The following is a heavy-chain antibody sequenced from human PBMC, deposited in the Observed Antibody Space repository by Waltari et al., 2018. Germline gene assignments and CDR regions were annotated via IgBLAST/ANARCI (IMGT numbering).Heavy chain of an antibody. J-gene: IGHJ4*02. CDR3: ARDDVDSSNFGGF. Sequence: QLVQSGAEVKKPGASVKVSCKASGYIFSNYGITWVRKAPGQGLEWMGWIYPYNGNTKYEQNFHGRVTMTTDTSTTTAYMEIRSLRSDDTAIYYCARDDVDSSNFGGFWGQGTLVTVSS. CDR1: GYIFSNYG. D-gene: IGHD6-13*01. CDR2: IYPYNGNT. V-gene: IGHV1-18*01.